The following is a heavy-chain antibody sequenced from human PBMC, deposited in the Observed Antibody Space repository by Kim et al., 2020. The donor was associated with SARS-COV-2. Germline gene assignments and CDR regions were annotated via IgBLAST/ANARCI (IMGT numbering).Heavy chain of an antibody. D-gene: IGHD1-26*01. J-gene: IGHJ4*02. CDR3: AGGGGSYVY. Sequence: GSTNDNPALKSRVTISVATSKTQFSLKLSSVTAADTAVYYCAGGGGSYVYWGQGTLVTVSS. CDR2: GST. V-gene: IGHV4-59*09.